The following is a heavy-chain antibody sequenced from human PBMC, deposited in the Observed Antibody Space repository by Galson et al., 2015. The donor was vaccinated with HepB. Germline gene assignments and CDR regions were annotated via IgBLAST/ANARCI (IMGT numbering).Heavy chain of an antibody. J-gene: IGHJ4*02. CDR1: GFDLSKFG. D-gene: IGHD2-15*01. CDR2: ISGSGAAT. Sequence: SLRLSCAASGFDLSKFGMSWVRQAPGKGLEWVSTISGSGAATYYVDSVKGRFTVSRDNSMNTVFLQMNSLRTEDTAVYYCVKDRGCSAGSCFGVMHYWGQGTLGTVSS. CDR3: VKDRGCSAGSCFGVMHY. V-gene: IGHV3-23*01.